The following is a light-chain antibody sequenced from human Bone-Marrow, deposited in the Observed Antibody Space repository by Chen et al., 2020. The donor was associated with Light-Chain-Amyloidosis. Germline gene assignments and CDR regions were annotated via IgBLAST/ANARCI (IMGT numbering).Light chain of an antibody. Sequence: SYELTQPPSVSVSPGQTARITCSGDDLPTEYAYWYQQKPGQAPGLVIHRETERPSGISARFFGSSSVTTATLTSSGVEAGDEAGDRCQSADSSGAYVVIFGGGTMLTVL. CDR2: RET. V-gene: IGLV3-25*03. J-gene: IGLJ2*01. CDR1: DLPTEY. CDR3: QSADSSGAYVVI.